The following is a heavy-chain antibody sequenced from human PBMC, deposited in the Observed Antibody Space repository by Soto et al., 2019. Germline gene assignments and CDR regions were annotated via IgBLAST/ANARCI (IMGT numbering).Heavy chain of an antibody. D-gene: IGHD2-15*01. CDR1: GFIFSDYY. J-gene: IGHJ6*02. CDR3: ARDLAWKRGKVVRYGYGMDV. V-gene: IGHV3-11*05. CDR2: ISTRSTYT. Sequence: QVLLVESGGGLVKAGGSLRLSCAASGFIFSDYYMSWVRQTPGKGLEWVSYISTRSTYTNYADSVKGRFTISRDNTKNSLYLQMDSLRVEDTAVYYCARDLAWKRGKVVRYGYGMDVWGQGTTVTVSS.